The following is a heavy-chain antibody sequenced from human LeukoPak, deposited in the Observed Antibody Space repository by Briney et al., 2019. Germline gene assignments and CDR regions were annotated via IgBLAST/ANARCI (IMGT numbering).Heavy chain of an antibody. CDR2: INPNSGGT. D-gene: IGHD3-22*01. V-gene: IGHV1-2*02. Sequence: ASVKVSCKASGYTFTGYYMHWVRQAPGQGLEWMGWINPNSGGTNYAQKFQGRVTMTRDTSISTAYMELSRLRSEDTAVYYCARESLRYESSRYLYYFDYWGQGTLVTVSS. CDR3: ARESLRYESSRYLYYFDY. J-gene: IGHJ4*02. CDR1: GYTFTGYY.